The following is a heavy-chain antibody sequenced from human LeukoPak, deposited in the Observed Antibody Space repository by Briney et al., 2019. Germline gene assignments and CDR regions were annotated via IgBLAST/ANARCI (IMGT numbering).Heavy chain of an antibody. D-gene: IGHD5-12*01. CDR2: IIPIFGTA. CDR1: GGTFSSYA. J-gene: IGHJ4*02. V-gene: IGHV1-69*05. Sequence: GASVKVSCKASGGTFSSYAISWVRQAPGQGLEWMGGIIPIFGTANYAQKFQGRVTITTDESTSTAYMKLSSLRSEDTAVYYCARGRDREPRGYSGYAFDYWGQGTLVTVSS. CDR3: ARGRDREPRGYSGYAFDY.